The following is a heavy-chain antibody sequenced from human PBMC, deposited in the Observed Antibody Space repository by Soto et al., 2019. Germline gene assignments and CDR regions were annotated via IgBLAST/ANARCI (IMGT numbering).Heavy chain of an antibody. CDR1: GGTFSSYA. CDR2: IIPIFGTA. Sequence: HVQLVQSGAEVKKPGSSVKVSCKASGGTFSSYAISWVRQAPGQGLEWMGGIIPIFGTANYAQKFQGRVTITADESTSTAYMELSSLRSEDTAVYYCARCDGATVTTGWYFDLWGRGTLVSVSS. CDR3: ARCDGATVTTGWYFDL. D-gene: IGHD4-17*01. V-gene: IGHV1-69*01. J-gene: IGHJ2*01.